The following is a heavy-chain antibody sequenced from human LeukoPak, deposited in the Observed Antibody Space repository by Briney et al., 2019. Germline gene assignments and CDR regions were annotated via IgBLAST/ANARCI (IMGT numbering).Heavy chain of an antibody. D-gene: IGHD2-2*01. V-gene: IGHV3-74*01. CDR2: INSDGSST. J-gene: IGHJ4*02. CDR3: ARGGGCSDTTCSRRDPFDY. Sequence: GGSLRLSCAASGFTFSSYWMHWVRQAPGKGLVWVSRINSDGSSTTYADSVKGRFTISRDNAKNSLYLQMNSLRAEDTAVYYCARGGGCSDTTCSRRDPFDYWGQGTLVTVSS. CDR1: GFTFSSYW.